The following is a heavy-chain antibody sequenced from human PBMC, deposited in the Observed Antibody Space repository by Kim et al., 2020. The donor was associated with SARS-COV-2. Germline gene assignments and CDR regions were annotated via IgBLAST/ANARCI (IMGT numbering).Heavy chain of an antibody. D-gene: IGHD2-8*02. J-gene: IGHJ4*02. CDR3: ARLWPVVYASHDY. V-gene: IGHV4-39*01. Sequence: NPSLKRRVTRSVDTSKNQFSLKLSSVTAADTAVFYCARLWPVVYASHDYWGQGTLVTVSS.